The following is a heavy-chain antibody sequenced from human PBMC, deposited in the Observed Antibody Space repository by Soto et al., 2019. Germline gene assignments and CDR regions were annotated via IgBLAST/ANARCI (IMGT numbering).Heavy chain of an antibody. CDR2: IWYDGSNK. CDR1: GFTFSSYG. J-gene: IGHJ4*02. CDR3: ARDGHYSSGYYYRYYFDY. V-gene: IGHV3-33*01. Sequence: LRLSCAASGFTFSSYGMHWVRQAPGKGLEWVAVIWYDGSNKYYADSVKGRFTISRDDSKNTLYLQMNSLRAEDTAVYYCARDGHYSSGYYYRYYFDYWGQGTLVTVSS. D-gene: IGHD3-22*01.